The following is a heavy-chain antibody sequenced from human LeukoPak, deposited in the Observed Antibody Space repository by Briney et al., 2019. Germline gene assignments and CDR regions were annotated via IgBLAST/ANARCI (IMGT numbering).Heavy chain of an antibody. Sequence: SETLSLTCTVSGYSISSGYYWGWIRQPPGKGLDWIGSIYHSGSTYYNPSLKSRVTISVDTSKNQFSLKLSSVTAADTAVYYCARDFDCSSTSCFSWGQGTRVTVSS. CDR2: IYHSGST. D-gene: IGHD2-2*01. CDR3: ARDFDCSSTSCFS. J-gene: IGHJ4*02. CDR1: GYSISSGYY. V-gene: IGHV4-38-2*02.